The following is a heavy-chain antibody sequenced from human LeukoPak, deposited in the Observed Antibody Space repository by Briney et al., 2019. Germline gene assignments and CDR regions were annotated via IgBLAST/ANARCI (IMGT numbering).Heavy chain of an antibody. J-gene: IGHJ4*02. CDR2: VSPDGTIT. D-gene: IGHD6-19*01. CDR1: GFPFSRDA. V-gene: IGHV3-74*01. Sequence: GGSLRLSCAASGFPFSRDAMHWVRQSPGEGLVWLARVSPDGTITNYADSVKGRFTISRDNAKNSLYLQMNSLRAEDTALYYCAKSVYSSGWYYFDYWGQGTLVTVSS. CDR3: AKSVYSSGWYYFDY.